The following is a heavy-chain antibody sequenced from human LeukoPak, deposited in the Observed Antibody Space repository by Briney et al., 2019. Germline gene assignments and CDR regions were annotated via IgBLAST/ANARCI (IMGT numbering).Heavy chain of an antibody. J-gene: IGHJ4*02. Sequence: GGSLRLSCAPSGFTFSSYSMNWVRQAPGKGLEWDSSISSASTYVYYADSVKGRFPISRDYAKNLLYLQMNSLRVEDTAVYYCARDHGIPGSGSYKFDYWGQGTLVTVSS. CDR3: ARDHGIPGSGSYKFDY. CDR2: ISSASTYV. V-gene: IGHV3-21*06. CDR1: GFTFSSYS. D-gene: IGHD3-10*01.